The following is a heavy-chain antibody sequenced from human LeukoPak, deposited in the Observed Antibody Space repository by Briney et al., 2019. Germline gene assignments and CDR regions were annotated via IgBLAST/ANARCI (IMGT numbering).Heavy chain of an antibody. CDR3: AMVRGDGSYDY. J-gene: IGHJ4*02. V-gene: IGHV3-64D*06. Sequence: GGPLRLSCSASGFTFSSYAMHWVRQAPGKGLEYVSAISSNGGSTYYADSVKGRFTISRDNSKNTLYLQMSSLRAEDTAVYYCAMVRGDGSYDYWGQGTLVTVSS. D-gene: IGHD3-10*01. CDR2: ISSNGGST. CDR1: GFTFSSYA.